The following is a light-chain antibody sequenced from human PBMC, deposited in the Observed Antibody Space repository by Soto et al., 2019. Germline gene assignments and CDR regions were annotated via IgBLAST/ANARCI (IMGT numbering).Light chain of an antibody. V-gene: IGKV3-20*01. Sequence: EIVLTQSPGTLSLSPGERATLSCRASQSVSSSYLAWYQQKPGQAPRLLIYGASSRATGIPDRFSGSGSGTDFTLTINSLEPEDFAVYYCQQYGSSLLFGGGTKVEIK. CDR2: GAS. CDR3: QQYGSSLL. CDR1: QSVSSSY. J-gene: IGKJ4*02.